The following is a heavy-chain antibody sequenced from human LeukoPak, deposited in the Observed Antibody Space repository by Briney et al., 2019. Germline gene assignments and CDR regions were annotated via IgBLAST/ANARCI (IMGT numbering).Heavy chain of an antibody. V-gene: IGHV3-48*03. D-gene: IGHD3-10*01. CDR3: ARVGMVRGVIDL. Sequence: GGSLRLSCEVSGFIFSSFEMNWVRQAPGKGLEWLACISSSGGSIYYADSVKGRFTISRDNAKNSLYLQMNSLRAEDTAVYYCARVGMVRGVIDLWGQGTMVTVSS. J-gene: IGHJ3*01. CDR1: GFIFSSFE. CDR2: ISSSGGSI.